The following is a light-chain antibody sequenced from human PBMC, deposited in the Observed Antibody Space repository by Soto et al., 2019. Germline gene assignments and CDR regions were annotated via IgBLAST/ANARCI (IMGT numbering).Light chain of an antibody. CDR3: QQYYSTPLT. Sequence: DIVLTQSPDSLAVSLGERATINCKSGQSVLYSSNNMTYLAWYQQKPGQPPKLLIYWASTRESGVPDRFSGSGSGTDFTLTISSLQAEDVAIYYCQQYYSTPLTFGGGTKVEIK. CDR1: QSVLYSSNNMTY. V-gene: IGKV4-1*01. CDR2: WAS. J-gene: IGKJ4*01.